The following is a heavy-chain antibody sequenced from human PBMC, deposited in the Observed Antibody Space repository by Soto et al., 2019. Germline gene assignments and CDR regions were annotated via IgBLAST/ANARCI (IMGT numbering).Heavy chain of an antibody. CDR3: ARAYSGYDFAWWSLYYFDY. CDR1: GYTFTSYY. CDR2: INPSGGST. V-gene: IGHV1-46*03. J-gene: IGHJ4*02. Sequence: ASVKVSCKASGYTFTSYYMHWVRQAPGQGLEWMGIINPSGGSTSYAQKFQGRVTMTRDTSTSTVYMELSSLRSEDTAVYYCARAYSGYDFAWWSLYYFDYWGQGTLVTVSS. D-gene: IGHD5-12*01.